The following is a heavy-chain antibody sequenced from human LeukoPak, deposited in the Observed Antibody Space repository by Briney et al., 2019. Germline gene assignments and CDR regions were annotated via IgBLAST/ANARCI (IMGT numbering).Heavy chain of an antibody. Sequence: GGSLRLSCAASGLTFNTYGMTWFRRAPGKGLEWVSTINKGGEDTHYADSVKGRFTISRDNSKHTLYLQMNSLRAEDTAVYYCAKDRGGYCSSTSCHNPYNWFDPWGQGTLVTVSS. V-gene: IGHV3-23*01. CDR2: INKGGEDT. CDR1: GLTFNTYG. CDR3: AKDRGGYCSSTSCHNPYNWFDP. D-gene: IGHD2-2*02. J-gene: IGHJ5*02.